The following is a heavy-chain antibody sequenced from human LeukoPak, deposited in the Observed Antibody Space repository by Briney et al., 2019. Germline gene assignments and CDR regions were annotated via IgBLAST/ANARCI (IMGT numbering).Heavy chain of an antibody. CDR2: IYHSGST. Sequence: SQTLSLTCAVSGGSLSSGGYSWSWIRQPPGKGLEWIGYIYHSGSTYYNPSLKSRVTIPVDRSKNQFSLKLSSVTAADTAVYYCAREGRWFDPWGQGTLVTVSS. V-gene: IGHV4-30-2*01. CDR1: GGSLSSGGYS. CDR3: AREGRWFDP. J-gene: IGHJ5*02.